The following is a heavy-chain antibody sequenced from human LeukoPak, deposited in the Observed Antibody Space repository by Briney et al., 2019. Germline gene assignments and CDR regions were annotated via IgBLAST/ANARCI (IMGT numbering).Heavy chain of an antibody. CDR3: ARGGELSGVGDYVDYYYYGMDV. CDR1: GGTFSSYA. V-gene: IGHV1-69*13. J-gene: IGHJ6*02. D-gene: IGHD4-17*01. Sequence: GASVKVSCKASGGTFSSYAISWVRQAPGQGLEWMGGIIPIFGTANYAQKFQGRVTITADESTSTAYIELSSLRSEDTAVYYCARGGELSGVGDYVDYYYYGMDVWGQGTTVTVSS. CDR2: IIPIFGTA.